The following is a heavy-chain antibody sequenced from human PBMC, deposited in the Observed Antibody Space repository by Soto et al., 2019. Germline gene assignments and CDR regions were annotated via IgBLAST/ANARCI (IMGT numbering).Heavy chain of an antibody. J-gene: IGHJ5*02. CDR3: ARDSSSWDSHNWFDP. V-gene: IGHV1-69*06. Sequence: QVQLVQSGAEVKKPGSSVTVSCKASGDTFSSYAISWVRQAPGQGLEWMGKIIPIFATATYEQTFQGRVTITADTSTSTVYMELSSLRSEDTAVYYCARDSSSWDSHNWFDPWGQGTLVTVSS. CDR2: IIPIFATA. D-gene: IGHD6-13*01. CDR1: GDTFSSYA.